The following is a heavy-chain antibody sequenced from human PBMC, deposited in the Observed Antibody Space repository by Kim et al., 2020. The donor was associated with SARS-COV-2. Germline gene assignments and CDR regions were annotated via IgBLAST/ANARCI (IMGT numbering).Heavy chain of an antibody. Sequence: RVTISVDTSKNQFSLKLSSVTAADTAVYYCARRGLVVVVAATDDDAFDIWGQGTMVTVSS. V-gene: IGHV4-39*01. J-gene: IGHJ3*02. D-gene: IGHD2-15*01. CDR3: ARRGLVVVVAATDDDAFDI.